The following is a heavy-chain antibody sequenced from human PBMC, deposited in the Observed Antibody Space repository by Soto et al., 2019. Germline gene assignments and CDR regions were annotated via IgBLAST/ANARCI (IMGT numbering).Heavy chain of an antibody. V-gene: IGHV1-69*01. CDR1: GGTFSSYA. D-gene: IGHD3-22*01. CDR3: AIRRRYYDSSGYSEYFQH. Sequence: QVQLVQSGAEVKKPGSSVKVSCKASGGTFSSYAISWVRQAPGQGLEWMGGIIPIFGTANYAQKFRGRVMITADESTSTAYMELSSLRSEDTAVYYCAIRRRYYDSSGYSEYFQHWGQGTLVTVSS. CDR2: IIPIFGTA. J-gene: IGHJ1*01.